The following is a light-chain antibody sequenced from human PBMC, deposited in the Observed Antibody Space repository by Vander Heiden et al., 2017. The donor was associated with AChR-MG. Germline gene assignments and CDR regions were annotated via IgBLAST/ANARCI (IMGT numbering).Light chain of an antibody. CDR3: QQYDTGPPKVT. CDR2: GAS. CDR1: QTIRTD. V-gene: IGKV3-15*01. Sequence: EIVMTQSPATLSVSPGERATLSCRASQTIRTDLAWYQHKPGQAPRLLIYGASTRASGIPARFSGSGSGTEFTLTISSLQSEDSAVYYCQQYDTGPPKVTFGGGTKVEIK. J-gene: IGKJ4*01.